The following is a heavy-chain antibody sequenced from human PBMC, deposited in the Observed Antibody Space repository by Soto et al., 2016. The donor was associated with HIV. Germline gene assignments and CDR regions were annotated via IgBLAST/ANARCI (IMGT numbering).Heavy chain of an antibody. D-gene: IGHD3-10*01. CDR3: ATDVYFYGSESYNRPPV. CDR2: ITPMSNTP. V-gene: IGHV1-69*13. Sequence: QVQLVQSRAEVVKPGYSVRVSCTASADTFRNYAINWVRQAPGQGLEWMGEITPMSNTPNYAKQFYGRVTITADESTNTAKLELRNLRSEDTAQYYCATDVYFYGSESYNRPPVWGQGTRVTVSS. J-gene: IGHJ4*02. CDR1: ADTFRNYA.